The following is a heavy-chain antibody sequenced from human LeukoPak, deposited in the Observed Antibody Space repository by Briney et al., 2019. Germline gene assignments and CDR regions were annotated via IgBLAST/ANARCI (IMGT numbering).Heavy chain of an antibody. V-gene: IGHV4-31*03. Sequence: SETLSLTCTVSGEPVSGSGYSWVWIRQHPGKGLEWIGVIYYSGTTYYNPSLKSRLAISLDTSKNQFSVRLTSVTAADTGVYFCPSSYYSNAGYPTWGQGTLVAVSS. J-gene: IGHJ5*02. D-gene: IGHD4-11*01. CDR2: IYYSGTT. CDR1: GEPVSGSGYS. CDR3: PSSYYSNAGYPT.